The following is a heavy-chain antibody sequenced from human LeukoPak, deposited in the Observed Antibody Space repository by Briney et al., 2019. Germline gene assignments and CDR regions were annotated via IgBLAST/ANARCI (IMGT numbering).Heavy chain of an antibody. J-gene: IGHJ5*02. V-gene: IGHV3-7*05. D-gene: IGHD2-8*01. CDR1: GFTFSSYW. Sequence: PGGSLRLSCAASGFTFSSYWVSWVRQAPGKGLDWVAYIKQDGSEKYYVDSVKGRFTISRDNAKNSLYLQMNSLRAEDTAVYYCARDAMVYANNWFDPWGQGTLVTVSS. CDR2: IKQDGSEK. CDR3: ARDAMVYANNWFDP.